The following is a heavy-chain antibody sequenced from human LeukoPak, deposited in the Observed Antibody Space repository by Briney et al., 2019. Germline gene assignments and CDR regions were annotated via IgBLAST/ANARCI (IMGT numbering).Heavy chain of an antibody. D-gene: IGHD2-2*01. V-gene: IGHV1-8*01. CDR3: ARGDYQLLFPYYYYGMDV. CDR1: GYTFTSYD. Sequence: ASVKVSCKASGYTFTSYDINWVRQATGQGLEWMGWMNPNSGNTGYAQKFQGRVTMTRNTSISTAYMELSSLRSEDTAVYYCARGDYQLLFPYYYYGMDVWGQGTTVTVSS. J-gene: IGHJ6*02. CDR2: MNPNSGNT.